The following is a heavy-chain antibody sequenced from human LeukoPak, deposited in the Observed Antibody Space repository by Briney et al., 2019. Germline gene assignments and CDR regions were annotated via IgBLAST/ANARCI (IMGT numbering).Heavy chain of an antibody. CDR1: GNTFTSYA. J-gene: IGHJ4*02. V-gene: IGHV1-3*01. CDR2: INAGNGNT. CDR3: ARAARIGLELRTYFDY. Sequence: GASVKVSCKASGNTFTSYAMHWVRQAPGQRLEWMGRINAGNGNTKYSQKFQGRVTITRDTSASTAYMELSSLRSEDTAVYYCARAARIGLELRTYFDYWGQGTLVTVSS. D-gene: IGHD1-7*01.